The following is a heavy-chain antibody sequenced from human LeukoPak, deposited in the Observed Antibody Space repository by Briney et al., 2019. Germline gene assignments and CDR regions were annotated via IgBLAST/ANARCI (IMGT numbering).Heavy chain of an antibody. CDR1: GFTFSSYG. J-gene: IGHJ3*02. Sequence: GGSLRLSCAASGFTFSSYGIHWVRQAPGKGLEWVAFIRYDGSNKYYADSVKGRFTISRDNSKNTLYLQMNSLRAEDTAVYYCAKPRQWLVRDDAFDIWGQGKMVTVSS. CDR2: IRYDGSNK. D-gene: IGHD6-19*01. V-gene: IGHV3-30*02. CDR3: AKPRQWLVRDDAFDI.